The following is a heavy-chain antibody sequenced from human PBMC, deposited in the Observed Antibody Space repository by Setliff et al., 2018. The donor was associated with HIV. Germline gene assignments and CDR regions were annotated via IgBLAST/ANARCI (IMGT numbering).Heavy chain of an antibody. V-gene: IGHV3-23*01. J-gene: IGHJ5*02. CDR2: ISFSGRST. CDR3: AKYGVPEYNYLDP. CDR1: GFTFNNSA. Sequence: QAGGSLRLSCVASGFTFNNSAMGWVRHAPGRGLEWVSGISFSGRSTYYADSVKGRFTVSRDTSRKTLYLQMNSLKIEDTAVYYCAKYGVPEYNYLDPWGQGTQVTVSS. D-gene: IGHD2-2*01.